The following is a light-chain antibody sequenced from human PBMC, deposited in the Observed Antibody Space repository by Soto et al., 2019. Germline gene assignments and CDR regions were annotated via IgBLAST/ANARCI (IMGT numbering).Light chain of an antibody. CDR3: QQSYSTPRT. CDR1: QSVRSNY. J-gene: IGKJ1*01. Sequence: EIVLTQSPGTLSLSPGERATLSCRASQSVRSNYLAWYQQKLGQAPRLLIYGASSRATGIPARFSGSGSGTEFTLTISSLQPEDFATYYCQQSYSTPRTFGQGTKVDI. CDR2: GAS. V-gene: IGKV3-20*01.